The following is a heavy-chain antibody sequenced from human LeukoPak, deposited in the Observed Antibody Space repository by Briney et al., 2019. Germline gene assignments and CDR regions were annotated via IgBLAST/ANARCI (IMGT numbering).Heavy chain of an antibody. Sequence: APVKVSCKASGGTFSSYAISWVRQAPGQGLEWMGWISAYNGNTNYAQKLQGRVTMTTDTSTSTAYMELRSLRSDDTAVYYCARGAIWRFDYWGQGTLVTVSS. D-gene: IGHD1-1*01. J-gene: IGHJ4*02. CDR1: GGTFSSYA. CDR2: ISAYNGNT. V-gene: IGHV1-18*01. CDR3: ARGAIWRFDY.